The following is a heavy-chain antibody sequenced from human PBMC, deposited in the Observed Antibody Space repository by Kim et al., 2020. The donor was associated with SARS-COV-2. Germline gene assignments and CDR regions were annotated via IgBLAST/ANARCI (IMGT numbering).Heavy chain of an antibody. CDR2: IYTDGST. Sequence: GGSLRLSCAASGFSVSTKYMTWVRQAPGKGLELVSVIYTDGSTNYADYVKGRFTISRDTSKNTVYLQMNTVKTEDTAFYYCAKDHSSGYLEWGQGTLVTV. CDR1: GFSVSTKY. J-gene: IGHJ4*02. D-gene: IGHD3-22*01. CDR3: AKDHSSGYLE. V-gene: IGHV3-66*01.